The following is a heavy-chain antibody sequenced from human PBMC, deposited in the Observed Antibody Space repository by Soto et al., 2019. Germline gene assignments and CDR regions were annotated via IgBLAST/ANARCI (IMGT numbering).Heavy chain of an antibody. V-gene: IGHV4-39*07. CDR1: GGSISSSSYY. CDR2: IYYSGST. Sequence: SETLSLTCTVSGGSISSSSYYWGWVRQPPGKGLEWIGCIYYSGSTNYNPSLKSRVTISVDTSKNQFSLKLSSVTAADTAVYYCARTPTPWGQGTLVTVSS. J-gene: IGHJ5*02. CDR3: ARTPTP.